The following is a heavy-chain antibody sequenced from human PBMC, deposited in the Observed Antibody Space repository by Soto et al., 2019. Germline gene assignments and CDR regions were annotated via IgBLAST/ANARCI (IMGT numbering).Heavy chain of an antibody. D-gene: IGHD6-13*01. J-gene: IGHJ5*02. CDR2: INAGNGNT. Sequence: ASLKVSCKASGYTFTIYGISWVLQAPGQRPEWMGWINAGNGNTKYSQKFQGRVTITRDTSASTAYMELSSLRSEDTAVYYCARDVAAANPWGQGTLVTVSS. CDR1: GYTFTIYG. CDR3: ARDVAAANP. V-gene: IGHV1-3*01.